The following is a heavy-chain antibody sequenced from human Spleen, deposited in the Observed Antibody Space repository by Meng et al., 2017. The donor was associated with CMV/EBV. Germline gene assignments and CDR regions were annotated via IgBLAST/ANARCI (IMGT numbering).Heavy chain of an antibody. J-gene: IGHJ3*02. Sequence: GSLRLSCTVSGYSISSGYYWGWIRQPPGKGLEWIATIYHSGSTYYNPPLKSRVTISKDTSKNHFSLKLSSVTAADTAVYYCARVGPIVVVPALDAFDIWGQGTMVTVSS. D-gene: IGHD2-2*01. CDR1: GYSISSGYY. CDR2: IYHSGST. V-gene: IGHV4-38-2*02. CDR3: ARVGPIVVVPALDAFDI.